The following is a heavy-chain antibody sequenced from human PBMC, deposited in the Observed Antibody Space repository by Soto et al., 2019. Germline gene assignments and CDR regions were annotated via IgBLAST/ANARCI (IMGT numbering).Heavy chain of an antibody. V-gene: IGHV3-33*01. CDR1: GFTFSSYG. CDR3: ARDAASSSPYYFDY. J-gene: IGHJ4*02. Sequence: GGSLRLSCAASGFTFSSYGMHWVRQAPGKGLEWVAVIWYDGSNKYYADSVKGRFTISRDNSKNTLYLQMNSLRAEDTAVYYCARDAASSSPYYFDYWGQGTLVTVSS. D-gene: IGHD6-6*01. CDR2: IWYDGSNK.